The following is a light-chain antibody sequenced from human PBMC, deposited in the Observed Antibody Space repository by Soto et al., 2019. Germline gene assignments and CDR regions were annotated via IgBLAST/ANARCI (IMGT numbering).Light chain of an antibody. V-gene: IGKV3-20*01. Sequence: VLTQSPATLSLSPPHRLTLLCLASQNVTSTSLAWHQQKPGQAPRLLINGASSRATGIPDRFSGSGSATDFTLTISRLEPEDFAVYFCQQSGSSPLTFGGGTKVDIK. CDR1: QNVTSTS. CDR2: GAS. J-gene: IGKJ4*01. CDR3: QQSGSSPLT.